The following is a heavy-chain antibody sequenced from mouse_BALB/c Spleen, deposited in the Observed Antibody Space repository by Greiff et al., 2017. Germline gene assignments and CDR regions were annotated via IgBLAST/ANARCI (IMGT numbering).Heavy chain of an antibody. D-gene: IGHD2-9*01. CDR3: ARDPYYGYDWYFDV. CDR1: GFSLTGYG. V-gene: IGHV2-6-7*01. CDR2: IWGDGST. J-gene: IGHJ1*01. Sequence: QVQLKESGPGLVAPSQSLSITCTVSGFSLTGYGVNWVRQPPGKGLEWLGMIWGDGSTDYNSALKSRLSISKDNSKSQVFLKMNSLQTDDTARYYCARDPYYGYDWYFDVWGAGTTVTVSS.